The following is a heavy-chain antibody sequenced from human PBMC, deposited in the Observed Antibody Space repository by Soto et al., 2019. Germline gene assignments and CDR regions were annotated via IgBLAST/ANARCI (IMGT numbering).Heavy chain of an antibody. CDR1: VYSVSSKSAA. V-gene: IGHV6-1*01. CDR3: ARTGDYGVDY. J-gene: IGHJ4*02. Sequence: SQTLSLTCAISVYSVSSKSAAWHWIIQSPSRGLEWLGRTYYRSKWSSNYAVSVKSRITINPDTSKNQFSLQLRSVTPDDTAMYYCARTGDYGVDYWGQGTLFTVS. CDR2: TYYRSKWSS. D-gene: IGHD7-27*01.